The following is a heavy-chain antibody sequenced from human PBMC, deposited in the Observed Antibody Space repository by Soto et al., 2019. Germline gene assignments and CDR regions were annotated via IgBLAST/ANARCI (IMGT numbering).Heavy chain of an antibody. CDR3: AKDLWIEGIAAAGFDY. CDR2: ISGSGGST. D-gene: IGHD6-13*01. J-gene: IGHJ4*02. Sequence: GGSLRLSCAASGFTFSSYAMSWVRQAPGKGLEWVSAISGSGGSTYYADSVKGRFTISRDNSKNTLYLQMNSLRAEDTAVYYCAKDLWIEGIAAAGFDYWGQGTLVTVSS. CDR1: GFTFSSYA. V-gene: IGHV3-23*01.